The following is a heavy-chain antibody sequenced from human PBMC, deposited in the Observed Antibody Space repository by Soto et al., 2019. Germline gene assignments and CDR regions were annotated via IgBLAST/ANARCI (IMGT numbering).Heavy chain of an antibody. J-gene: IGHJ6*02. CDR1: GFTFSSYA. Sequence: QVQLVESGGGVVQPGRSLRLSCAASGFTFSSYAMHWVRQAPGKGLEWVAVISYDGSNKYYADSVKGRCTISRDNSKNTLYLQMNSLRAEDTAVYYCARGPYSSGWYSLYYYYGMDVWGQGTTVTVSS. CDR3: ARGPYSSGWYSLYYYYGMDV. CDR2: ISYDGSNK. V-gene: IGHV3-30-3*01. D-gene: IGHD6-19*01.